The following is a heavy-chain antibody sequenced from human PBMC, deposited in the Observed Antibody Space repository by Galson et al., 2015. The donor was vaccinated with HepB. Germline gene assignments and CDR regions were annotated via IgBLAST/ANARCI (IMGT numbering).Heavy chain of an antibody. CDR1: GFTFSSYG. V-gene: IGHV3-30*18. Sequence: SLRLSCAASGFTFSSYGMYWVRQAPGKGLEWVAVISYDGANKYYADFVKGRFTISRDNSNNTVSLQMNSLRPEDTALYYCGKSPGSSYYRGVDYWGQGTLVTVSS. CDR3: GKSPGSSYYRGVDY. D-gene: IGHD1-26*01. J-gene: IGHJ4*02. CDR2: ISYDGANK.